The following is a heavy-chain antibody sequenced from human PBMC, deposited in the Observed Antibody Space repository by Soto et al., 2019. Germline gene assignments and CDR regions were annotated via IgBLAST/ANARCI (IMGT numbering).Heavy chain of an antibody. Sequence: SVKVSCKASGGTFSSYAISWVRQAPGQGLEWMGGIIPIFGTANYAQKFQGRVTITADESTSTAYMELSSLRSEDTAVYYCARDNWNYYNWFDPWGQGTLVTVSS. CDR2: IIPIFGTA. V-gene: IGHV1-69*13. J-gene: IGHJ5*02. CDR3: ARDNWNYYNWFDP. CDR1: GGTFSSYA. D-gene: IGHD1-7*01.